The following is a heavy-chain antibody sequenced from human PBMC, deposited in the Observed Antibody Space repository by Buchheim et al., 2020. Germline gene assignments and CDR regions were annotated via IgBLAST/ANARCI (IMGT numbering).Heavy chain of an antibody. CDR3: ARDPHREYSSSWFVDY. Sequence: QVQLVESGGGVVQPGRSLRLSCAASGFTFSSYGVHWVRQAPGKGLEWVAVIWYDGSNKYYADSVKGRFTISRDNSKNTLYLQMNSLRAEDTAVYYCARDPHREYSSSWFVDYWGQGTL. CDR1: GFTFSSYG. CDR2: IWYDGSNK. J-gene: IGHJ4*02. D-gene: IGHD6-13*01. V-gene: IGHV3-33*01.